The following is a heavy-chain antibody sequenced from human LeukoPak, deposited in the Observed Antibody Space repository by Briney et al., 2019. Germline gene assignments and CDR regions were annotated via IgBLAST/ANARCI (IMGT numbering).Heavy chain of an antibody. V-gene: IGHV1-46*01. Sequence: ASVKVSCKASGYTFTSYYMHWVRQAPGQGLEWMGIINPSGGSTSYAQKFQGRVTMTRDTSTSTVYMELSSLRSEDTAVYYCARKQYPYYDDSRGPLDLWGQGTLVTVSS. CDR1: GYTFTSYY. CDR2: INPSGGST. D-gene: IGHD3-22*01. J-gene: IGHJ5*02. CDR3: ARKQYPYYDDSRGPLDL.